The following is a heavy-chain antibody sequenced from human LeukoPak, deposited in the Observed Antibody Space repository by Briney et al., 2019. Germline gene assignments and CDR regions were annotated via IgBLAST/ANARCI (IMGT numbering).Heavy chain of an antibody. V-gene: IGHV4-4*09. CDR2: IYTSGST. J-gene: IGHJ3*02. D-gene: IGHD2-2*03. CDR1: GGSISSYY. CDR3: ARHGSHDAFDI. Sequence: PSETLSLTCTVSGGSISSYYWSWFRKPPGKGLKWIGYIYTSGSTNYNPSLKSRVTISVDTSKNQFSLKLSSVTAADTAVYYCARHGSHDAFDIWGQGTMVTVSS.